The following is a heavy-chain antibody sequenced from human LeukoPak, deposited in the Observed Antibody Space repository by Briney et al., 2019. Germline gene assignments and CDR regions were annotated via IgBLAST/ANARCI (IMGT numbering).Heavy chain of an antibody. CDR3: ARDRLGSFSLDYFDY. J-gene: IGHJ4*02. CDR2: ISYDGSNK. D-gene: IGHD3-16*01. CDR1: GFTLSSYA. Sequence: GGSLRLPCAASGFTLSSYAMHWVRQAPGKGLEGVAVISYDGSNKYYADSVKGRFTISRDNSKNTLYLQMNSLRAEDPAVYYCARDRLGSFSLDYFDYWGQGTLVTVSS. V-gene: IGHV3-30*04.